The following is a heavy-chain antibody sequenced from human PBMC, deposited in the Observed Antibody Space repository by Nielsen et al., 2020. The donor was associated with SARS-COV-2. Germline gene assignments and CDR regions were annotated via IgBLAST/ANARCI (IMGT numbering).Heavy chain of an antibody. CDR1: GYTFTGYY. D-gene: IGHD3-22*01. J-gene: IGHJ5*02. CDR3: ARLGIAVAPPEGYYDSSGSPMTGWFDP. V-gene: IGHV1-2*02. CDR2: INPNSGGT. Sequence: ASVKVSCKASGYTFTGYYMHWVRQAPGQGLEWMGWINPNSGGTNYAQKFQGRVTMTRDTSISTAYMELSRLRSDDTAVYYCARLGIAVAPPEGYYDSSGSPMTGWFDPWGQGTLVTVSS.